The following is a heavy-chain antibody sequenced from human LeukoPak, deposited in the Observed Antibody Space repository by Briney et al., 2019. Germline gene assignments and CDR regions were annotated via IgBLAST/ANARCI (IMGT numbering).Heavy chain of an antibody. CDR2: ISSSSSTI. CDR1: GFTFSSYS. CDR3: ATSRIAVAFDY. J-gene: IGHJ4*02. Sequence: EGSLRLSCAASGFTFSSYSMNWVRQAPGKGLEWVSYISSSSSTIYYADSVKGRFTISRDNAKNSLYLQMNSLRAEDTAVYYCATSRIAVAFDYWGQGTLVTVSS. D-gene: IGHD6-19*01. V-gene: IGHV3-48*04.